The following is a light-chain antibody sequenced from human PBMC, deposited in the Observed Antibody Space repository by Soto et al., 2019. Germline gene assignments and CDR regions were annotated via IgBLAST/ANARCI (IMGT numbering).Light chain of an antibody. CDR2: LNSDGSH. Sequence: QLVVTQSPSASASLGASVKLTCTLSSGHSSYAIAWHQQQPEKGPRYLMKLNSDGSHSRGAGIPDRFSGSSSGAERYLTISSLQSEDEADYYCQTWGTGIRVFGGGTKLTVL. CDR1: SGHSSYA. CDR3: QTWGTGIRV. J-gene: IGLJ3*02. V-gene: IGLV4-69*01.